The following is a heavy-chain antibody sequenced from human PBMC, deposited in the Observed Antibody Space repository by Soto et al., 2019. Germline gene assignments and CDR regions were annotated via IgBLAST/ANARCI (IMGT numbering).Heavy chain of an antibody. D-gene: IGHD4-4*01. J-gene: IGHJ3*01. CDR3: SRDRYTDYPPDAFDV. V-gene: IGHV3-33*01. Sequence: QVQLVESGGGVVQPGRSLRLSCTASGFTLGSNAMHWVRQAPGKGLEWVAFIWYAGSDQHYRDSVKGRFTISRDNSNNTLYLHMNSLSAEDAGVYYCSRDRYTDYPPDAFDVWGQGTTVIVSS. CDR1: GFTLGSNA. CDR2: IWYAGSDQ.